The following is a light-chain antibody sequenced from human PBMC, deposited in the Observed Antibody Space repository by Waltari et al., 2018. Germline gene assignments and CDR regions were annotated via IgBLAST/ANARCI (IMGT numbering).Light chain of an antibody. CDR3: CSYAGNYIWV. V-gene: IGLV2-23*02. Sequence: QPALTQPASVSGSPGQSVTISCTGASSDIGRYDIVSWYQQHPGNAPKLIICDVSKRPSGVSDRFSGAKSGDTASLTISGLQFEDEADYYCCSYAGNYIWVFGGGTRLTVL. J-gene: IGLJ3*02. CDR2: DVS. CDR1: SSDIGRYDI.